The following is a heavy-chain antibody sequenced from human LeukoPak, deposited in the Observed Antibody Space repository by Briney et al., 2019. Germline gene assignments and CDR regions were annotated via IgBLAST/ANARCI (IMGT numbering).Heavy chain of an antibody. Sequence: ASVKVSCKASGGTFSSYAISWVRQAPGQGLEWMGWISAYNGNTNYAQKLQGRVTMTTDTSTSTAYMELRSLRSDDTAVYYCARDLAARPIDYWGQGTLVTVSS. CDR1: GGTFSSYA. CDR3: ARDLAARPIDY. D-gene: IGHD6-6*01. CDR2: ISAYNGNT. J-gene: IGHJ4*02. V-gene: IGHV1-18*01.